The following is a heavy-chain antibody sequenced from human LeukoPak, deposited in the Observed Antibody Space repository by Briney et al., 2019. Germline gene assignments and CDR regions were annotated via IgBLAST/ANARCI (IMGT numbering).Heavy chain of an antibody. J-gene: IGHJ4*02. CDR1: GFTFSSYA. D-gene: IGHD2-15*01. V-gene: IGHV3-23*01. CDR2: ISGSGGST. CDR3: TTDSGCSGGSCSFDY. Sequence: GGSLRLSCAASGFTFSSYAMSWVRQAPGKGLEWVSVISGSGGSTYYADSVKGRFTISRDNSKNTLYLQMNSLKTEDTAVYYCTTDSGCSGGSCSFDYWGQGTLVTVSS.